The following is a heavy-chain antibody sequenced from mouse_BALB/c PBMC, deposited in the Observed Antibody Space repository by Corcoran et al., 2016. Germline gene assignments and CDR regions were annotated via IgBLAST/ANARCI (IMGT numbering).Heavy chain of an antibody. CDR1: GYTFTNYG. Sequence: QIQLVQSGPELKKPGETVKISCKASGYTFTNYGMHWVKQAPGKGLKWMGWINTYTGEPTYADDFKGRFAFSLETSASTAYLQINNLKNEDMATYFCARGDSSNFDYWGQGTTLTVSS. V-gene: IGHV9-1*02. D-gene: IGHD3-3*01. J-gene: IGHJ2*01. CDR3: ARGDSSNFDY. CDR2: INTYTGEP.